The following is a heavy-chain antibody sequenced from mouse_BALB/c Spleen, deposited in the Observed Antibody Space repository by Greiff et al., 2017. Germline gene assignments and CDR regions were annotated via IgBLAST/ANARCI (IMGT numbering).Heavy chain of an antibody. V-gene: IGHV5-6-5*01. CDR1: GFTFSSYA. Sequence: LVESGGGLVKPGGSLKLSCAASGFTFSSYAMSWVRQTPEKRLEWVASISSGGSTYYPDSVKGRFTISRDNARNILYLQMSSLRSEDTAMYYCARGLSSLITNYFDYWGQGTTLTVSS. J-gene: IGHJ2*01. D-gene: IGHD1-1*01. CDR2: ISSGGST. CDR3: ARGLSSLITNYFDY.